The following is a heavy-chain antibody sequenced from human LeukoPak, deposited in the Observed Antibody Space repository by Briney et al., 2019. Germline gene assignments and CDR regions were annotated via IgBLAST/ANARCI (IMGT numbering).Heavy chain of an antibody. CDR3: ARDPDGDYDFDY. D-gene: IGHD4-17*01. CDR2: INSNGAVI. V-gene: IGHV3-48*01. CDR1: GFSFSDYG. J-gene: IGHJ4*02. Sequence: GGSLRLSCAASGFSFSDYGMNWVRRAPGKGLEWLSHINSNGAVISHADSVKGRFTISRDTAKSSLYLQMNSLQIEDTAIYFCARDPDGDYDFDYWGQGTLATVSS.